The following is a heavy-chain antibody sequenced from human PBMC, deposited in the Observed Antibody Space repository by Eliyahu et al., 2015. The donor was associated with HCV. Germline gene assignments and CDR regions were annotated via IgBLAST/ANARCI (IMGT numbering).Heavy chain of an antibody. J-gene: IGHJ4*02. CDR2: IYPGDSET. CDR3: ARHLPVETTMVRAVDF. V-gene: IGHV5-51*01. CDR1: GYRFTNSW. D-gene: IGHD3-10*01. Sequence: EVQLVQSGAEVKKPGESLKISCKASGYRFTNSWXGWVRQMPGKXLEWMGIIYPGDSETKYSPSFQGLVTISADKSINTAYLQWSSLKASDTAMYFCARHLPVETTMVRAVDFWGRGTQVTVSS.